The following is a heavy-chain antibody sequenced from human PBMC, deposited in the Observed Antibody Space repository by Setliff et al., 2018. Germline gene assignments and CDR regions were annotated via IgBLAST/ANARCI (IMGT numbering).Heavy chain of an antibody. V-gene: IGHV1-8*02. CDR3: ARGEAGYYEAFDI. D-gene: IGHD3-9*01. CDR1: GGTFSSYA. Sequence: GASVKVSCKASGGTFSSYALSWVRQAPGQGLEWMGWMNPERDNTGYAQKLQGRVTMTTDTSTSTAYMELSSLRSEDTAVYYCARGEAGYYEAFDIWGQGTMVTVSS. CDR2: MNPERDNT. J-gene: IGHJ3*02.